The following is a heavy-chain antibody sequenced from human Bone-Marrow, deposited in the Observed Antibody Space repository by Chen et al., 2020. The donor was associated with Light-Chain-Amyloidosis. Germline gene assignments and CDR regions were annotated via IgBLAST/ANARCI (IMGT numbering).Heavy chain of an antibody. V-gene: IGHV4-34*01. CDR1: GGSFSGYY. J-gene: IGHJ4*02. CDR2: INHSGST. CDR3: ARGDFRQDYFDY. Sequence: QVQLQQWGAGLLKPSETLSLTCAVYGGSFSGYYWSWIRQPPGKGLEWIGEINHSGSTNYNPSLKSRVTISVDTSKNQFSLKLSSVTAADTAMYYCARGDFRQDYFDYWGQGTLVTVSS.